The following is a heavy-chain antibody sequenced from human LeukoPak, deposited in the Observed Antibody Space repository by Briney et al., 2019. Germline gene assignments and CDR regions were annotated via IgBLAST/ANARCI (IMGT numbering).Heavy chain of an antibody. V-gene: IGHV3-30*18. CDR2: ITYDGSNK. Sequence: PGESLRLSCAASGFTFKNYGMHWVRQAPGKGLEWVGVITYDGSNKYYGDSVKGRFTISRDNSKNTLYLQMNSLRAEDTAVYYCAKEMGSSWSLAEYFQHWGQGTLVTVSS. J-gene: IGHJ1*01. D-gene: IGHD6-13*01. CDR1: GFTFKNYG. CDR3: AKEMGSSWSLAEYFQH.